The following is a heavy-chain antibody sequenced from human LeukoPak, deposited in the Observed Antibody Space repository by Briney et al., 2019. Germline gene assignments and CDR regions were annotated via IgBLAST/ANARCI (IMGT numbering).Heavy chain of an antibody. CDR1: GFTFSSYA. V-gene: IGHV3-23*01. J-gene: IGHJ4*02. D-gene: IGHD6-13*01. CDR3: AKESQQLPRLYYFAY. CDR2: ISGGGGST. Sequence: GGSLRLSCAASGFTFSSYAMSWVRQAPGKGLEWVSAISGGGGSTYYADSVKGRFTISRDNSKNTLYLQMNSLRAEDTAVYYCAKESQQLPRLYYFAYWGQGTLVTVSS.